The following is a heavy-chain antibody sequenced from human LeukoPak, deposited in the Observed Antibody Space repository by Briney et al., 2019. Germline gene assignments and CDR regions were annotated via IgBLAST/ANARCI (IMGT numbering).Heavy chain of an antibody. CDR1: GFTFSDHD. CDR2: TRTKAKDYTP. Sequence: GGSLRLSCATSGFTFSDHDMDWVRQAPGKGLEWVARTRTKAKDYTPEYAASVKGSFTVSRDESMHSLYLQMNSLKSEDTAVYYCGRGPTVTFNYHYGMDVWGQGTTVTVSS. J-gene: IGHJ6*02. D-gene: IGHD4-17*01. V-gene: IGHV3-72*01. CDR3: GRGPTVTFNYHYGMDV.